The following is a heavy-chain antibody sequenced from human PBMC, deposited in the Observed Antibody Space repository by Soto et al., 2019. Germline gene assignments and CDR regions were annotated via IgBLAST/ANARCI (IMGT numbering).Heavy chain of an antibody. V-gene: IGHV1-69*08. Sequence: QVQLVQSGAEVKKPGSSVKVSCKASGGTFSSYTISWVRQAPGQGREWMGRIIPILGIANYAQKFQGRVTITADKSTSTAYMELSSLRSEDTAVYYCARDLVHSSSPPPPTNWLYPWGQGTLLTVSS. CDR3: ARDLVHSSSPPPPTNWLYP. D-gene: IGHD6-13*01. CDR1: GGTFSSYT. J-gene: IGHJ5*02. CDR2: IIPILGIA.